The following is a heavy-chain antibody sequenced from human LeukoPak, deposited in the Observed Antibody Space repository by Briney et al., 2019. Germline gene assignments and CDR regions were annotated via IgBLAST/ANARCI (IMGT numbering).Heavy chain of an antibody. J-gene: IGHJ4*02. CDR3: AKEPYRSGWTGDFDS. CDR1: GFTFSKYA. V-gene: IGHV3-23*01. D-gene: IGHD6-19*01. CDR2: ISGSGGGT. Sequence: GGSLRLSCVTSGFTFSKYAMSWVRQAPGKGLDWVSGISGSGGGTYYTDSVKGRFTISRDNSKNTLYLQMNSLRVEDTAIYYCAKEPYRSGWTGDFDSWDQGTLVTVSS.